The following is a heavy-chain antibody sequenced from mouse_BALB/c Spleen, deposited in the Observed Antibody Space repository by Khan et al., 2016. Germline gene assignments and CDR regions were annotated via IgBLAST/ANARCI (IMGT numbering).Heavy chain of an antibody. V-gene: IGHV1-7*01. CDR2: INPSTGYT. CDR1: GYTFTSYW. Sequence: QVQLQQSGAELAKPGASVKMSCKASGYTFTSYWMHWVKQRPGQGLEWIGYINPSTGYTEYNQKFKDKATLTAEQSSSTAYMQLSSLTSEDSAVYYCAYYGSSYYAMDYWGQGTSVTVSS. CDR3: AYYGSSYYAMDY. D-gene: IGHD1-1*01. J-gene: IGHJ4*01.